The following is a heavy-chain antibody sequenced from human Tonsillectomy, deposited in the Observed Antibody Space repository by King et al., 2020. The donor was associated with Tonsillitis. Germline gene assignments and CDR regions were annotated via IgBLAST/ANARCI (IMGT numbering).Heavy chain of an antibody. CDR2: IYYSGST. CDR3: ARSSWPTXHKFXS. CDR1: GGSMKNYY. D-gene: IGHD5-24*01. Sequence: VQLQESGPGLVKPSETLSLTCTVSGGSMKNYYGSWIRQPPGKGLEWIAYIYYSGSTSYNPSLKSRVTISVDTSKNQFSLKLSSVTAADTAVYYCARSSWPTXHKFXSWGQXTLVTVS. V-gene: IGHV4-59*08. J-gene: IGHJ4*02.